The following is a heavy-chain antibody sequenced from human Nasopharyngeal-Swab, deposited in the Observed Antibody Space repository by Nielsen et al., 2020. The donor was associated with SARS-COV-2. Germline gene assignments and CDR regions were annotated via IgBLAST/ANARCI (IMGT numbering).Heavy chain of an antibody. D-gene: IGHD6-13*01. CDR3: ARDGSSWLGFYFDY. CDR1: GFTFSSYA. J-gene: IGHJ4*02. Sequence: GESLKISCAASGFTFSSYAMHWVRQAPGKGLEWVAVISYDGSNKYYADSVKGRFTISRDNSKNTLYLQMNSLRADDTAVYYCARDGSSWLGFYFDYWGQGTLVTVSS. CDR2: ISYDGSNK. V-gene: IGHV3-30*04.